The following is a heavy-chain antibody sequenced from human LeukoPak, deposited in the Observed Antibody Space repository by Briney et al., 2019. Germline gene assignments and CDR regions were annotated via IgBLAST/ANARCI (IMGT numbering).Heavy chain of an antibody. D-gene: IGHD6-19*01. Sequence: ASVKISCKVSGYTFTDYYMHWVQQAPGKGLEWMGLVDPEDGETIYAEKFQGRVTITADTSTDTAYMELSSLRSEDTAVYYCATSSGWYGRGYWYFDLWGCGTLVTVSS. V-gene: IGHV1-69-2*01. CDR3: ATSSGWYGRGYWYFDL. J-gene: IGHJ2*01. CDR1: GYTFTDYY. CDR2: VDPEDGET.